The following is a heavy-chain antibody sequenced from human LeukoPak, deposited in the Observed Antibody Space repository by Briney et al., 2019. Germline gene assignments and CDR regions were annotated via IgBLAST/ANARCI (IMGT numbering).Heavy chain of an antibody. CDR1: GFTIIKYW. CDR2: INQGGSEK. J-gene: IGHJ4*02. CDR3: VPHYFDSSGYYHGY. D-gene: IGHD3-22*01. V-gene: IGHV3-7*01. Sequence: PGGSLRLSCAASGFTIIKYWMSWVRQAPGKGLEWVANINQGGSEKDYVNPVKGRFTISRDNAKNSLFLQMNSLRAEDTALYYCVPHYFDSSGYYHGYWGQGTLVTVSS.